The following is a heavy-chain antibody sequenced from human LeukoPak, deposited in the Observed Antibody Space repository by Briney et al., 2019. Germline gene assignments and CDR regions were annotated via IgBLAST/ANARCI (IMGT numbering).Heavy chain of an antibody. Sequence: GGSPRLSCAASGFTVGSYWIHWVRHAPGKGLVWVSRINGDGTNRDYADSVRGRFAISRDNAKNTVYLQMNSLGGEDTAVYYCTRVSTGTSGGWEYWGQGTLVTVSS. CDR2: INGDGTNR. J-gene: IGHJ4*02. CDR3: TRVSTGTSGGWEY. V-gene: IGHV3-74*01. D-gene: IGHD1-1*01. CDR1: GFTVGSYW.